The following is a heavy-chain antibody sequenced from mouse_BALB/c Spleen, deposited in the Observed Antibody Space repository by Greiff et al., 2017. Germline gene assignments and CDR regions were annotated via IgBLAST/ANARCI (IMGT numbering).Heavy chain of an antibody. J-gene: IGHJ4*01. V-gene: IGHV5-4*02. D-gene: IGHD3-1*01. Sequence: EVQLVESGGGLVKPGGSLKLSCAASGFTFSDYYMYWVRQTPEKRLEWVATISDGGSYTYYPDSVKGRFTISRDNAKNNLYLQMSSLKSEDTAMYYCARDEGAARATYAIDYWGQGTSVTVSS. CDR3: ARDEGAARATYAIDY. CDR1: GFTFSDYY. CDR2: ISDGGSYT.